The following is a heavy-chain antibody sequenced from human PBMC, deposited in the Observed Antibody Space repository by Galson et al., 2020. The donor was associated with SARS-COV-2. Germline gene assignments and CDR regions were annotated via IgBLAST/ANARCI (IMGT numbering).Heavy chain of an antibody. CDR3: ARDYSGSYYCPGY. V-gene: IGHV3-30*04. CDR1: GLTFPTYA. CDR2: ISYDGSNK. D-gene: IGHD1-26*01. J-gene: IGHJ4*02. Sequence: GGSLRPPCAAPGLTFPTYAMHWVPKAPGKALEWVAVISYDGSNKYYADSVKGRFTISRDNSKNTLYLQMTSLRAEDTAVYYCARDYSGSYYCPGYWGQGTLVTVSS.